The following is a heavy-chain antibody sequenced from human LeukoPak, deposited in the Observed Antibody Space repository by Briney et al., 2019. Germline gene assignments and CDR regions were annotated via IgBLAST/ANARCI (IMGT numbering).Heavy chain of an antibody. CDR3: ARMTLYGSGTVD. J-gene: IGHJ4*02. CDR2: ISSNGGST. CDR1: GFTFSSYA. V-gene: IGHV3-64*02. D-gene: IGHD3-10*01. Sequence: PGGSLRLSCAASGFTFSSYAMHWVRQAPGKGLEYESGISSNGGSTYYAGSVKGRFTISRDNSKNTVNLQMGSLRIEDTAVYHCARMTLYGSGTVDWGQGILVTVSS.